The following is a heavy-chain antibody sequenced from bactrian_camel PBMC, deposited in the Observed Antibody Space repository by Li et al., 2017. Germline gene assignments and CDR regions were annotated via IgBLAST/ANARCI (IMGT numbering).Heavy chain of an antibody. CDR1: GIDIDSYA. CDR3: ALKTPSPS. V-gene: IGHV3S37*01. CDR2: SYYDGRII. Sequence: HVQLVESGGGLVQPGGSLNLPCLASGIDIDSYALSWVRQAAGKEKEWIAYSYYDGRIIHYSDSVKGRFTISRDNGKNTLYLQMNSLKPEDTARYFCALKTPSPSGARGPRSPSP. J-gene: IGHJ4*01. D-gene: IGHD2*01.